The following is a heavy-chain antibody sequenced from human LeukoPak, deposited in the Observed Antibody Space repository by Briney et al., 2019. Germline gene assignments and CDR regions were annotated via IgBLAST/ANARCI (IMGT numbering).Heavy chain of an antibody. J-gene: IGHJ4*02. Sequence: SETLSLTCTVSGYSISSGYYWGWIRQPPGKGLEWIGSIYHSGSTYYNPSLKSRVTISVDTSKNQFSLKLSSVTAADTAVYYCARNYGSGSLYFDYWGQGTLVTVPS. D-gene: IGHD3-10*01. V-gene: IGHV4-38-2*02. CDR3: ARNYGSGSLYFDY. CDR1: GYSISSGYY. CDR2: IYHSGST.